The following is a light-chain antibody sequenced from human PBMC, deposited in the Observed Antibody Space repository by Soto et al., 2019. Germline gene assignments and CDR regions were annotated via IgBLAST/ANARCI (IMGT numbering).Light chain of an antibody. CDR2: AAS. Sequence: AIQMTQSPSSLSASVGDRVTITCRATQAIREDLGWYQQKPGKAPKLLIYAASSLQSEVPSRFSGSVSGTDFTLTISSLQPEDFATYFCLQDHGFPLTFGGGTKVEIK. J-gene: IGKJ4*01. CDR1: QAIRED. CDR3: LQDHGFPLT. V-gene: IGKV1-6*01.